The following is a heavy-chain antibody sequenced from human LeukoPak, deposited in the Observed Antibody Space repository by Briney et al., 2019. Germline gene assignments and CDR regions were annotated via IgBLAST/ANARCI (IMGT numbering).Heavy chain of an antibody. CDR2: INPNSGGT. V-gene: IGHV1-2*02. Sequence: APVKVSCKASGYTFTGYYMHWVRQAPGQGLEWMGWINPNSGGTNYAQKFQGRVTMTRDTSISTAYMELSRLRSDDTAVYYCARDQLDYGDHDYWGQGTLVTVSS. CDR1: GYTFTGYY. J-gene: IGHJ4*02. CDR3: ARDQLDYGDHDY. D-gene: IGHD4-17*01.